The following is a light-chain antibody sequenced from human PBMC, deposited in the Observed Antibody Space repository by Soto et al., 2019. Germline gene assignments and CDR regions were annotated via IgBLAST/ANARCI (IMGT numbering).Light chain of an antibody. CDR2: GNS. CDR3: QSYDSSLSGFVV. V-gene: IGLV1-40*01. J-gene: IGLJ2*01. CDR1: SSNIGAGYN. Sequence: QSVLTQPPSVSGAPGQRVTISCTGSSSNIGAGYNVHWYQQLPGTAPKLLIYGNSNRPSGVPDRCSGSKSGTSASRAITGLQAEDESDYYCQSYDSSLSGFVVLVGGTKVTVL.